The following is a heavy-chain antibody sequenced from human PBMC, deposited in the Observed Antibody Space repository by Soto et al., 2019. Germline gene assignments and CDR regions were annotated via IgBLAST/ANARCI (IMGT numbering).Heavy chain of an antibody. V-gene: IGHV4-31*03. J-gene: IGHJ4*01. CDR1: GGSISSGGYY. CDR3: ASRRTYYYDSSGYYRDY. D-gene: IGHD3-22*01. Sequence: QVQLQESGPGLVKPSQTLSLTCTVSGGSISSGGYYWSWIRQHPGKGLEWIGYIYYSGSTYYNPSLKSRVPISVATSKKLFALKMSSVTAADTAVYDCASRRTYYYDSSGYYRDYSGHGTLVTVSS. CDR2: IYYSGST.